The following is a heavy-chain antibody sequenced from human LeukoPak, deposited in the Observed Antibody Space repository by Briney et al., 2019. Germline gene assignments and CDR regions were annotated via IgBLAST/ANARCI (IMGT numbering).Heavy chain of an antibody. D-gene: IGHD3-3*01. V-gene: IGHV3-48*04. CDR2: ISSGSSTK. CDR1: GFTFSSHS. Sequence: GGSLRLSCAASGFTFSSHSMNWVRQAPGEGLEWVSYISSGSSTKYYADSVKGRFTISRDNAKNSLYLQMNSLRAEDTAVYYCARVEAGFDYWGQGTLVTVSS. CDR3: ARVEAGFDY. J-gene: IGHJ4*02.